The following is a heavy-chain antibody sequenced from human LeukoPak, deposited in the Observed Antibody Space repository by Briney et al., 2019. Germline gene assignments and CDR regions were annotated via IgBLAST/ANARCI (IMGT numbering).Heavy chain of an antibody. D-gene: IGHD2-8*01. CDR3: ARYLYAFALDV. Sequence: GGSLRLSCADPGFTFSGSWMSWVRQSPGKGLVWVSHISTDGSIIRYGDSVKGRFIISRDKAKNTLYLQMNSLTAEDTGVYYCARYLYAFALDVWGKGTTVTVS. V-gene: IGHV3-74*01. CDR1: GFTFSGSW. J-gene: IGHJ6*03. CDR2: ISTDGSII.